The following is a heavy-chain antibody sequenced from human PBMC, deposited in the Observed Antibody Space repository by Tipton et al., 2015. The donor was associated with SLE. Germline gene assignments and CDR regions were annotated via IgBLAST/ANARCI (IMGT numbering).Heavy chain of an antibody. J-gene: IGHJ4*02. CDR3: ARGSGMGEQFHPHHFDY. V-gene: IGHV3-48*03. CDR1: EFTFSNYE. D-gene: IGHD3-10*01. CDR2: IDNVGRTK. Sequence: SLRLSCAASEFTFSNYEMNWVRQAPGKGLEWVSYIDNVGRTKVYADSVKGRFTVSRDNSMKTLYLQMNSLRADDSGFYYCARGSGMGEQFHPHHFDYWGQGVLVTVAS.